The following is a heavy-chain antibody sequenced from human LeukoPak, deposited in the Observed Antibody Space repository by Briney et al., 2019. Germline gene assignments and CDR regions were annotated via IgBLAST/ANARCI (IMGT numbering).Heavy chain of an antibody. Sequence: SETLSLTCAVCGGSFSGYYWRWVRQPPGKGLEWVGEINHSGSTNYNPSLQSRVTISVDTSKNKFTLKLSSVTAAETAVYYCANDFSVAGEASSIVPWGQGTLVTVSS. D-gene: IGHD6-19*01. CDR3: ANDFSVAGEASSIVP. CDR1: GGSFSGYY. V-gene: IGHV4-34*01. CDR2: INHSGST. J-gene: IGHJ5*02.